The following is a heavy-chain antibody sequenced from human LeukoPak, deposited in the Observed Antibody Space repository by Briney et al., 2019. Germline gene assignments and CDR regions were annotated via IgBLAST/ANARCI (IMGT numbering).Heavy chain of an antibody. CDR3: ARHAYSNHHFDY. D-gene: IGHD4-11*01. CDR2: IYYSGST. CDR1: GGSISSSSYY. Sequence: PSETLPLTCTVSGGSISSSSYYWGWTRQPPGKGLEWIGSIYYSGSTYYNPSLKSRVTISVDTSKNQFSLKLSSVTAADTAVYYCARHAYSNHHFDYWGQGTLVTVSS. V-gene: IGHV4-39*01. J-gene: IGHJ4*02.